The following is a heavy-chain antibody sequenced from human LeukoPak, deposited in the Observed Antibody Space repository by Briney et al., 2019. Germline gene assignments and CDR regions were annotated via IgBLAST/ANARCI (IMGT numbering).Heavy chain of an antibody. CDR2: INHSGST. D-gene: IGHD6-13*01. Sequence: SETLSLTCAVYGGSFSGYYWSWIRQPPGKGLEWIGEINHSGSTNYNPSLKSRVTISIDTSKNQLSLKLSSVTAADTAVYYCARVKPPTNVKHIAAAGMKYYYYMDVWGKGTTVTVSS. J-gene: IGHJ6*03. CDR3: ARVKPPTNVKHIAAAGMKYYYYMDV. CDR1: GGSFSGYY. V-gene: IGHV4-34*01.